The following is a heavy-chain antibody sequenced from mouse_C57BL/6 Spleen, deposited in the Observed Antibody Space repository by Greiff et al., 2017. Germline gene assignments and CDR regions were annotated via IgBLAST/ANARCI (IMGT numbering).Heavy chain of an antibody. CDR1: GYTFTSYW. D-gene: IGHD2-2*01. CDR3: ARDYGYSVDY. CDR2: IHPNSGST. Sequence: VQLQQPGAELVKPGASVKVSCKASGYTFTSYWMHWVKQRPGQGLEWIGMIHPNSGSTNYNEKFKSKATLTVDKSSSTAYMQLSSLTSEDSAVDCGARDYGYSVDYWGQGTTLTVSS. J-gene: IGHJ2*01. V-gene: IGHV1-64*01.